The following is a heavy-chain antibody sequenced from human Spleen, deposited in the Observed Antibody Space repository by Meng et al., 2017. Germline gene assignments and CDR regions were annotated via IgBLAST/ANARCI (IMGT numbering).Heavy chain of an antibody. CDR3: ARGGGYDSHYYYSGMDV. J-gene: IGHJ6*02. V-gene: IGHV4-4*07. D-gene: IGHD5-12*01. Sequence: SETLSLTCTVSGGSISSYYWSWIRQPAGKGLEWIGRIYSSGSTDYNPSLKSRVTMSVDTSMNHISLKLSSVTAADTAVYYCARGGGYDSHYYYSGMDVWGQGTTVTVSS. CDR1: GGSISSYY. CDR2: IYSSGST.